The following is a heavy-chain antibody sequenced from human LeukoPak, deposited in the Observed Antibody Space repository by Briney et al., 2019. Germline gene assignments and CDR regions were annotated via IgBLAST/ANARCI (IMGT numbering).Heavy chain of an antibody. CDR3: ARDFGEYYYDSSGYDYYFDY. Sequence: GGSLRLSCAASGFTVSSNYMSWIRQAPGKGLEWVSVIYSDGSTYYADSVKGRFTISRDTSKNTLYLQMNSLRAEDTAIYFCARDFGEYYYDSSGYDYYFDYWGQGTLVTVSS. CDR2: IYSDGST. V-gene: IGHV3-66*02. CDR1: GFTVSSNY. J-gene: IGHJ4*02. D-gene: IGHD3-22*01.